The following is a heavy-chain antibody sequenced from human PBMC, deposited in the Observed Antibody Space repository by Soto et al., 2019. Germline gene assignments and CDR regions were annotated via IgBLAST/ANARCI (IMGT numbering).Heavy chain of an antibody. CDR1: GFTFNIYG. CDR3: AKDQASGQGSFDS. V-gene: IGHV3-30*18. CDR2: ISYDGSNQ. J-gene: IGHJ4*02. Sequence: GGSLRLSVASSGFTFNIYGMHWVRQAPDKGLEWVALISYDGSNQYYADSVKGRFTISRDNSKNTLFLQMNSLRADDTAVYYCAKDQASGQGSFDSWGQGTLVTVSS.